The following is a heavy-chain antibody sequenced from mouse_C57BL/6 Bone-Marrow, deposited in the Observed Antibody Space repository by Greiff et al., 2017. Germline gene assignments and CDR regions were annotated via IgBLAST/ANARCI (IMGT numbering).Heavy chain of an antibody. V-gene: IGHV5-4*01. D-gene: IGHD2-3*01. CDR3: ARDQNGYLFAY. CDR2: ISDGGSYT. Sequence: EVMLVESGGGLVKPGGSLKLSCAASGFTFSSYAMSWVRLTPEKRLAWVATISDGGSYTYYPDNVKGRFTISRDNAKNNLYLQMSHLKAEDTAMYYCARDQNGYLFAYWGQGTLLTVSA. CDR1: GFTFSSYA. J-gene: IGHJ3*01.